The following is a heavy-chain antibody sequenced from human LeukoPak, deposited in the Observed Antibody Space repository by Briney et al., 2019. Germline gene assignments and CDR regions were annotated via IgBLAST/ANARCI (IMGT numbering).Heavy chain of an antibody. CDR1: GGTFTYYS. V-gene: IGHV1-69*13. Sequence: GASVRVSCKASGGTFTYYSITWVRQAPGQGLEWMGGIIPIFGTANYAQKFQGRVTITADESTSTAYMELSSLRSEDTAVYYCARDLYIKTGTTAGGDYWGQGTLVTVSS. D-gene: IGHD1-1*01. CDR2: IIPIFGTA. J-gene: IGHJ4*02. CDR3: ARDLYIKTGTTAGGDY.